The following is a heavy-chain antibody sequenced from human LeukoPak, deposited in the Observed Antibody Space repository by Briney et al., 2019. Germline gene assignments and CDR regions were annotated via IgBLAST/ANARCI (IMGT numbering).Heavy chain of an antibody. J-gene: IGHJ4*02. V-gene: IGHV4-61*02. Sequence: SQTLSLTCTVSGGSISSGSYCWSSIRQPAGKGLEWIEGIYTSGSTNYDPSLKSRVTISVDTSRNQFSLKLSSVTAADTAVYYCARAYSSGYYPPENFFNSWGQGTLVTVSS. CDR2: IYTSGST. D-gene: IGHD3-22*01. CDR1: GGSISSGSYC. CDR3: ARAYSSGYYPPENFFNS.